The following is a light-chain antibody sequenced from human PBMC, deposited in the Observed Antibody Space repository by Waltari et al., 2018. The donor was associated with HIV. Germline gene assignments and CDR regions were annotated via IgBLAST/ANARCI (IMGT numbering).Light chain of an antibody. Sequence: QSALTQPASVSGSPGRPITIPSTGPGRDIGAYNYVSWYQQYPGKAPRLLIHDVNEWPSGGCNRFSGSKSGNTASLTISGRQSEDEADYWCCSYAGSRSWVFGGGTKVTVL. J-gene: IGLJ3*02. CDR3: CSYAGSRSWV. CDR2: DVN. CDR1: GRDIGAYNY. V-gene: IGLV2-23*02.